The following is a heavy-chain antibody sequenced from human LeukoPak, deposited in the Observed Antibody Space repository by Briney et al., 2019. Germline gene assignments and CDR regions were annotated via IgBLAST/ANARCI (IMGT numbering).Heavy chain of an antibody. J-gene: IGHJ4*02. CDR3: ARDYYDSSGYGSFDY. CDR1: GYPFTGYY. CDR2: INPNSGFT. Sequence: ASVKVSCKASGYPFTGYYLHWVRQAPGQGLEWMGWINPNSGFTNYAQKFQGRVTMTRDTSISTAYMELSRLRSDDTAVFYCARDYYDSSGYGSFDYWGQGTLVTVSS. V-gene: IGHV1-2*02. D-gene: IGHD3-22*01.